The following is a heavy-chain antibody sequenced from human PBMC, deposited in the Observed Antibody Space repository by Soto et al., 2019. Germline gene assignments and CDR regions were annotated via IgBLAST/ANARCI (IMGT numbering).Heavy chain of an antibody. CDR2: IWYDGSNK. CDR3: ARDLFGEYDYYYGMDV. D-gene: IGHD3-10*02. J-gene: IGHJ6*02. Sequence: QVQLVESGGGVVQPGRSLRLSCAASGFSFSSYGMHWVRQAPGKGLEWVAVIWYDGSNKYYADSVKGRFTISRDNSKNTLYLQMNSRRAEDTAVYYCARDLFGEYDYYYGMDVWGQGTTVTVSS. CDR1: GFSFSSYG. V-gene: IGHV3-33*01.